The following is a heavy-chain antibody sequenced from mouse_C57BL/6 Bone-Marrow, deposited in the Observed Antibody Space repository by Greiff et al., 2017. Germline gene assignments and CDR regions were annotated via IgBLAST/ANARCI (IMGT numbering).Heavy chain of an antibody. CDR2: IDPSDSYT. V-gene: IGHV1-50*01. CDR1: GYTFTSYW. J-gene: IGHJ2*01. Sequence: QVQLQQPGAELVKPGASVKLSCKASGYTFTSYWMQWVKQRPGQGLEWIGEIDPSDSYTNYNQKFKGKATLTVDTSSSTAYMQLSSLTSEDSAVYYCARFGLGSDYWGQGTTRTVSS. D-gene: IGHD3-3*01. CDR3: ARFGLGSDY.